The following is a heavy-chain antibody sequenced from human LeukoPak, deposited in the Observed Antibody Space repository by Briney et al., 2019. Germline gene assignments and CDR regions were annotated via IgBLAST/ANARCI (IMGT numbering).Heavy chain of an antibody. CDR2: IYYSGST. V-gene: IGHV4-39*07. Sequence: SETLSLTCTVSGGSISSSSYYWGWIRQPPGKGLEWIGSIYYSGSTYYNPSLKSRVTISVDTSKNQFSLKLSSVTAADTAVYYCARVSLGVVVAANYWGQGTLVTVSS. CDR1: GGSISSSSYY. CDR3: ARVSLGVVVAANY. J-gene: IGHJ4*02. D-gene: IGHD2-15*01.